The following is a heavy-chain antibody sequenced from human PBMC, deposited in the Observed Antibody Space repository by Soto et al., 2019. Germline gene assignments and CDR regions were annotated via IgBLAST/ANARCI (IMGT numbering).Heavy chain of an antibody. CDR1: GGTFSSYT. Sequence: SVKVSCKASGGTFSSYTISWVRQAPGQGLEWMGRIIPILGIANYAQKFQGRVTITADKSTSTAYMELSSLRSEDTAVYYCAREGEVPAAMYYYYGMDVWGQGTTVTVSS. CDR2: IIPILGIA. D-gene: IGHD2-2*01. J-gene: IGHJ6*02. V-gene: IGHV1-69*04. CDR3: AREGEVPAAMYYYYGMDV.